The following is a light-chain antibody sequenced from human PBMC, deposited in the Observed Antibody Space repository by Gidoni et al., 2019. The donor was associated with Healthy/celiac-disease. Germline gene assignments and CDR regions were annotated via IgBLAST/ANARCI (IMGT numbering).Light chain of an antibody. CDR2: DAS. Sequence: DSQMTESPSSLSASVGDRVTITCRASQSISSYLDWYQQKPGKAPKLLIYDASSLQSGVPSRFSGSGSGTDFTLTISSLQPEDFATYYCQQSYSTPRTFGPGTKVEIK. CDR1: QSISSY. V-gene: IGKV1-39*01. J-gene: IGKJ1*01. CDR3: QQSYSTPRT.